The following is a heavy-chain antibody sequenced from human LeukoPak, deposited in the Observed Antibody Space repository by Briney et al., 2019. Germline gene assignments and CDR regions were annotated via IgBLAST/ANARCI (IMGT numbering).Heavy chain of an antibody. CDR3: AKLQSQQPLPDY. D-gene: IGHD6-13*01. CDR2: ISGSSGNT. CDR1: GFTFSNYA. Sequence: GGSLRLSCAASGFTFSNYAMNWVRQAPGKGLEWVSAISGSSGNTYYADSVKGRLTISRDNSKNTLYLQMNSLRAEDTAVYYCAKLQSQQPLPDYWGQGTLVTVSS. V-gene: IGHV3-23*01. J-gene: IGHJ4*02.